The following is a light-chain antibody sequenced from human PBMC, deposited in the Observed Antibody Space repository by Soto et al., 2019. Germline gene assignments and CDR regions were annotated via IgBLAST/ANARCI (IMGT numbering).Light chain of an antibody. J-gene: IGLJ1*01. CDR3: CSHAGSYTYV. Sequence: QSALTQPRSVSGSPGQAVTISRTGTSSDVGGYKYVSWYQQHPGKTPKVVIYDVSKRPSGVPDRFSGSKSGNTASLTISGLQAEDEADYYCCSHAGSYTYVFGTGTKVTVL. CDR2: DVS. CDR1: SSDVGGYKY. V-gene: IGLV2-11*01.